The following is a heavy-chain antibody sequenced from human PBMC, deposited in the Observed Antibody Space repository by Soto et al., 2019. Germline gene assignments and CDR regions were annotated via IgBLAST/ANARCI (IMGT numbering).Heavy chain of an antibody. CDR3: ARSDGRY. CDR2: INHSGST. Sequence: PSETLSLTCAVYGGSFSCYYWSWIRQPPGKGLEWIGEINHSGSTNYNPSLKSRVTISVDTSKNQFSLKLSSVTAADTAVYYCARSDGRYWGQGTLVTVSS. J-gene: IGHJ4*02. V-gene: IGHV4-34*01. CDR1: GGSFSCYY.